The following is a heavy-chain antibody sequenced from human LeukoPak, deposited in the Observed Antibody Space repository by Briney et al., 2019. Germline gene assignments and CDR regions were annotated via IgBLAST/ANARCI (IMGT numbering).Heavy chain of an antibody. CDR1: GFTFSGNA. D-gene: IGHD2-21*02. J-gene: IGHJ4*02. CDR2: VVGDEKP. V-gene: IGHV3-23*01. Sequence: GGSLRLSCAASGFTFSGNAMRWVRQVPGGGLEWGSGVVGDEKPHYSDFVRGRFTISRDNARHTVFLQMNSLTVEDAAVYYCAKDLSWWVTADYWGQGGLVTVSS. CDR3: AKDLSWWVTADY.